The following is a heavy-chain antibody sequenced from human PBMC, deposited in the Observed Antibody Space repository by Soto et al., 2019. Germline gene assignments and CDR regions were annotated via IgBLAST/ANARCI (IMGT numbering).Heavy chain of an antibody. Sequence: VQLLQSGGEVRKPGASVKVSCKTSGYTFTNYAINWVRQAPGQGLQWTGWISAYSGDTKYAQRFQDRLTVTTDPSTTTAYMELRSLRSDDTAVYYCARDGRAFSIFGETMDVWGQGTTVTVSS. CDR1: GYTFTNYA. V-gene: IGHV1-18*01. J-gene: IGHJ6*02. CDR2: ISAYSGDT. D-gene: IGHD3-3*01. CDR3: ARDGRAFSIFGETMDV.